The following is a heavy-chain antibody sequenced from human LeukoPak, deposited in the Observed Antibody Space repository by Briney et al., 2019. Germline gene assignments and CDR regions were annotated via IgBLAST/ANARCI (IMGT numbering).Heavy chain of an antibody. Sequence: SETLSLTCTVSGGSISSGGYSWSWIRQHPGKGLEWIGYNYDSANTNYNPSLKSRVTISVDTSKNQFSLKLSSVTAADTAVYYCARGRIICSGGSCYSGLTDYWGQGTLVTVSS. CDR3: ARGRIICSGGSCYSGLTDY. V-gene: IGHV4-31*03. J-gene: IGHJ4*02. D-gene: IGHD2-15*01. CDR1: GGSISSGGYS. CDR2: NYDSANT.